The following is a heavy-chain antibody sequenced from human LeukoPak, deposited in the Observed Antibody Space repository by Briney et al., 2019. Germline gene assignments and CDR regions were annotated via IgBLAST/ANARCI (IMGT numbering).Heavy chain of an antibody. CDR3: AGSYVSRSFDY. CDR2: ISGRGDVI. CDR1: GFTFSNYE. D-gene: IGHD3-16*01. Sequence: GGSLRLSCAASGFTFSNYEMNWVRQAPGKGLEWVSYISGRGDVIYYADSVKGRFTISRDNAKNSLYLQMNSLRAEDTAVYYCAGSYVSRSFDYWGQGTLVTVSS. V-gene: IGHV3-48*03. J-gene: IGHJ4*02.